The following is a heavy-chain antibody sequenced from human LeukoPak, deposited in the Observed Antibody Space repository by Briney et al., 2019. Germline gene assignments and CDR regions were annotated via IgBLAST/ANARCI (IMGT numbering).Heavy chain of an antibody. CDR1: GYIFTTYW. D-gene: IGHD3-3*01. J-gene: IGHJ4*02. Sequence: GESLKISCKGSGYIFTTYWIGWVRQMPGKGLEWMGIIYPSDSETRYSPSFQGQVTISADKSISTAYLQWSSLKASDTAMYYCVRVSGARFGYWGQGTLVTVSS. CDR2: IYPSDSET. CDR3: VRVSGARFGY. V-gene: IGHV5-51*01.